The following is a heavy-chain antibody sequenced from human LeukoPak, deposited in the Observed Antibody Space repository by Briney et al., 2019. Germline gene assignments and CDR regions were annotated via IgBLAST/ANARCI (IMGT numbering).Heavy chain of an antibody. V-gene: IGHV4-38-2*02. CDR1: GYSISSGYY. D-gene: IGHD2-21*02. Sequence: SETLSLTCTVSGYSISSGYYWGWIRQPPGKGLEWIGSIYHSGSTNYNPSLKSRVTISVDTSKNQFSLKLSSVTAADTAVYYCARVTEIGWFDPWGQGTLVTVSS. J-gene: IGHJ5*02. CDR2: IYHSGST. CDR3: ARVTEIGWFDP.